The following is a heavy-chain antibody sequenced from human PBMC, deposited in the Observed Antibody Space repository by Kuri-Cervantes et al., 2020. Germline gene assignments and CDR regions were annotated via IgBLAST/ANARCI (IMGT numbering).Heavy chain of an antibody. V-gene: IGHV1-2*02. CDR1: GYAFTCYY. D-gene: IGHD3-22*01. CDR2: INLNSGDT. CDR3: APVLYDSCGYYVNWFDP. Sequence: ASVKVSCKASGYAFTCYYMHWARQAPGQGLEWMGWINLNSGDTNYAQSFQGRVSMTRDPSINTAYMELSGLRSEDTAVYYWAPVLYDSCGYYVNWFDPWGQGTLVTVSS. J-gene: IGHJ5*02.